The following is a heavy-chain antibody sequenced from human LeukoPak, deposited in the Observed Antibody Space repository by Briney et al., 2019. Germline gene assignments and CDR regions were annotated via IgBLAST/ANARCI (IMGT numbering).Heavy chain of an antibody. CDR3: ARGRWAGLSYGHAFDI. V-gene: IGHV3-30-3*01. CDR1: GFTFSSYA. Sequence: PGGSLRLSCAASGFTFSSYAMHWVRQAPGKGLEWVAVISYDGSNKYYADSVKGRFTISRDNSKNTLYLQMNSLRAEDTAVYYCARGRWAGLSYGHAFDIWGQGTMVTVSS. J-gene: IGHJ3*02. CDR2: ISYDGSNK. D-gene: IGHD1-26*01.